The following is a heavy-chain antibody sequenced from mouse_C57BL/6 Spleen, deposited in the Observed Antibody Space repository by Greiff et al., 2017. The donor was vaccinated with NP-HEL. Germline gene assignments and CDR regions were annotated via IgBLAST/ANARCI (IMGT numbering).Heavy chain of an antibody. J-gene: IGHJ4*01. CDR3: ARSSLITTVVATGWDYYAMDY. D-gene: IGHD1-1*01. CDR2: IWSGGST. CDR1: GFSLTSYG. V-gene: IGHV2-2*01. Sequence: QVQLQQSGPGLVQPSQSLSITCTVSGFSLTSYGVHWVRQSPGKGLEWLGVIWSGGSTDYNAAFISRLSISKDNSKSQVFFKMNSLQADDTAIYYCARSSLITTVVATGWDYYAMDYWGQGTSVTVSS.